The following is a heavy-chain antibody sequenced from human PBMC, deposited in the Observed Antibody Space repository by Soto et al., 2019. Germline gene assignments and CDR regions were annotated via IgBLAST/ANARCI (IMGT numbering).Heavy chain of an antibody. CDR2: MNPNTGNT. Sequence: QVQLVQSGAEVKKPGASVKVSCKASGYTFTGYDLNWVRQATGQGLEWMGWMNPNTGNTGYAQKFQGGVTMTRDTATSTAYMELSSLRSDDTAVYYCARGKTTLTDLDYWGQGTLLTVSS. CDR1: GYTFTGYD. D-gene: IGHD1-1*01. V-gene: IGHV1-8*01. J-gene: IGHJ4*02. CDR3: ARGKTTLTDLDY.